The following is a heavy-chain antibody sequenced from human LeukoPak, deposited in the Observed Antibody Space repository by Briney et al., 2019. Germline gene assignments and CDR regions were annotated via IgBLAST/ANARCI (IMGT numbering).Heavy chain of an antibody. CDR3: AKDLDANRVWYYMDV. D-gene: IGHD1-1*01. J-gene: IGHJ6*03. CDR1: GFTFSSYA. CDR2: ISGSGGST. V-gene: IGHV3-23*01. Sequence: PGGSLRLSCAASGFTFSSYAMSWVRQAPGKGLEWVSAISGSGGSTYYADSVKGRFTISRDNSKNTLHLQMNSLRAEDTAVYYCAKDLDANRVWYYMDVWGKGTTVTVSS.